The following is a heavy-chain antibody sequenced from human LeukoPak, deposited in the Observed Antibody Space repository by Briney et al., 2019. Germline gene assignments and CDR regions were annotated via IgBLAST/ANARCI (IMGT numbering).Heavy chain of an antibody. CDR2: ISGSGGST. J-gene: IGHJ5*02. V-gene: IGHV3-23*01. CDR1: GFTFSSYA. D-gene: IGHD2-21*01. Sequence: GGSLRLSCAASGFTFSSYAMSWVRQAPGKGLEWVSAISGSGGSTYYADSVKGRFTISRDNSKNTLYLQMNSLRAEDTAVYYCAKASYCGGDCSGFDPWGQGTLVTVSS. CDR3: AKASYCGGDCSGFDP.